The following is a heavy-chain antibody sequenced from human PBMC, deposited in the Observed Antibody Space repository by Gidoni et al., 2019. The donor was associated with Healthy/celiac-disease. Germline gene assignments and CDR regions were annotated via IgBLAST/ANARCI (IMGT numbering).Heavy chain of an antibody. CDR1: GFTFSSYG. D-gene: IGHD2-15*01. J-gene: IGHJ4*02. CDR3: AKAGPVYCSGGSCYPPAY. V-gene: IGHV3-30*18. CDR2: ISYDGSNK. Sequence: QVQLVESGGGVVQPGRSLRLSCAASGFTFSSYGMHWVRQAPGKGLEWVAVISYDGSNKYYADSVKGRFTSSRDNSKNTLYLQMNSLRAEDTAVYYCAKAGPVYCSGGSCYPPAYWGQGTLVTVSS.